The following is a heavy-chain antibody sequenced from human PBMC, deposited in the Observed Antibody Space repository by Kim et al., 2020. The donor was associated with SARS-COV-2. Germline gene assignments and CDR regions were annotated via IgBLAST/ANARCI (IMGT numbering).Heavy chain of an antibody. CDR3: AREPDDSSGS. J-gene: IGHJ5*02. D-gene: IGHD3-22*01. CDR1: GFTFSSYA. CDR2: ISYDGSNK. Sequence: GGSLRLSCAASGFTFSSYAMHWVRQAPGKGLEWVAVISYDGSNKYYADSVKGRFTISRDNSKNTLYLQMNSLRAEDTAVYYCAREPDDSSGSWGQGTLVTVSS. V-gene: IGHV3-30*04.